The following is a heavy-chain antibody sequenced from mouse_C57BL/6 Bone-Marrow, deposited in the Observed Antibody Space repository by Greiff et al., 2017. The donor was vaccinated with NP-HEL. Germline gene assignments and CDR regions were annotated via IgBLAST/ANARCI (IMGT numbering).Heavy chain of an antibody. Sequence: VQLQQSGPVLVKPGASVKMSCKASGYTFTDYYMNWVKQSHGKSLEWIGVINPYNGGTSYNQKFKGKATLTVDKSSSTAYMELNSLTSEDSAVYYCARYDYEGGFDYWGQGTTLTVSS. J-gene: IGHJ2*01. D-gene: IGHD2-4*01. CDR1: GYTFTDYY. CDR2: INPYNGGT. CDR3: ARYDYEGGFDY. V-gene: IGHV1-19*01.